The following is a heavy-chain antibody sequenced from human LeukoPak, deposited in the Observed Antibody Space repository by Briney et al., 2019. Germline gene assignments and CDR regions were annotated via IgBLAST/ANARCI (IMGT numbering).Heavy chain of an antibody. CDR2: ISSSSSYI. D-gene: IGHD1-26*01. CDR1: GFTFSSYS. V-gene: IGHV3-21*01. CDR3: ARGANSGSYPPHFDY. Sequence: GSLRLSCAASGFTFSSYSMNWVRRAPGKGLEWVSSISSSSSYIYYADSVKGRFTISRDNAKNSLYLQMNSLRAEDTAVYYCARGANSGSYPPHFDYWGQGTLVTVSS. J-gene: IGHJ4*02.